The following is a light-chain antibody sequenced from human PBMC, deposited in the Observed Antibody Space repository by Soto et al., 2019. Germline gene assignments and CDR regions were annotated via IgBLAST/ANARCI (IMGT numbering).Light chain of an antibody. CDR1: TSDVGLYDY. CDR3: SSDTSDSYYV. CDR2: AVS. V-gene: IGLV2-14*01. Sequence: QSVPTPPASVSCSPRRSITSSCSRTTSDVGLYDYVSWYQQHPGKAPPLMIYAVSNRPSAVSNRFSPSKSGNTASLFISWLQAEEQAAYYCSSDTSDSYYVFGSGPKVTVL. J-gene: IGLJ1*01.